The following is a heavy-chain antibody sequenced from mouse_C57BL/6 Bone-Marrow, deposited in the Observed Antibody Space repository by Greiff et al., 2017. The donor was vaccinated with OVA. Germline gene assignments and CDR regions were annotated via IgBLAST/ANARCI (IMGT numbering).Heavy chain of an antibody. J-gene: IGHJ1*03. Sequence: EVKLVESGGGLVKPGGSLKLSCAASGFTFSDYGMHWVRQAPEKGLEWVAYISSGSSTIYYADTVKGRFTISRDNAKNTLFLQMTSLRSEDTAMYYCARYGNHWYFDVWGTGTTVTVSS. D-gene: IGHD2-1*01. V-gene: IGHV5-17*01. CDR2: ISSGSSTI. CDR3: ARYGNHWYFDV. CDR1: GFTFSDYG.